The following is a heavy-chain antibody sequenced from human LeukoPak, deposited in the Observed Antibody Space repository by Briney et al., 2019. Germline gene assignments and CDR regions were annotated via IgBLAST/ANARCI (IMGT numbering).Heavy chain of an antibody. CDR1: GGSISSGDYY. V-gene: IGHV4-30-4*01. D-gene: IGHD2-2*01. Sequence: PSETLSLTCTVSGGSISSGDYYWSWIRQPPGKGLEWIGYIYYSGSTYYNPSLKSRVTISVDTSKNQFSLKLSSVTAADTAVYYCARAPPYGELLSSYYFDYWGQGTLVTVSS. J-gene: IGHJ4*02. CDR2: IYYSGST. CDR3: ARAPPYGELLSSYYFDY.